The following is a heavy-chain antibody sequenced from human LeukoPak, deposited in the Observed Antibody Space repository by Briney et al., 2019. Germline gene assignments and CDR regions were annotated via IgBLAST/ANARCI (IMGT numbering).Heavy chain of an antibody. D-gene: IGHD2-2*01. J-gene: IGHJ4*02. CDR3: ARVTVGCSSTSCYAAFDY. CDR1: GFSVSSNY. V-gene: IGHV3-53*04. Sequence: GGSLRLSCAASGFSVSSNYMSWVRQAPGKGLEWVSVNYSGGSTYYADSVKGRFTISRHNSKNTLYLQMNSLRAEDTAVYYCARVTVGCSSTSCYAAFDYWGQGTLVTVSS. CDR2: NYSGGST.